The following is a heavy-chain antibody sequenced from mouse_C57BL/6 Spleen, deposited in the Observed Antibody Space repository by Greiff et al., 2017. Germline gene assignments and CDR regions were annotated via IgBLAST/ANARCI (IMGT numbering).Heavy chain of an antibody. V-gene: IGHV1-54*01. CDR2: INPGSGGT. Sequence: VKLMESGAELVRPGTSVKVSCKASGYAFTNYLIEWVKQRPGQGLEWIGVINPGSGGTNYNEKFKGKATLTADKSSSTAYMQLSSLTSEDSAVYFCARGVITTAMDYWGQGTSVTVSS. J-gene: IGHJ4*01. D-gene: IGHD1-1*01. CDR3: ARGVITTAMDY. CDR1: GYAFTNYL.